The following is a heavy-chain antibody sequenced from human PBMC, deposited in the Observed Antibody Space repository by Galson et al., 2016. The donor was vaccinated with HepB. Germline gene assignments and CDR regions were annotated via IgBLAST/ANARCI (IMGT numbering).Heavy chain of an antibody. V-gene: IGHV3-7*01. CDR1: GFIFSSFA. J-gene: IGHJ1*01. D-gene: IGHD1-26*01. CDR2: IKGDGSQV. Sequence: SLRLSCATSGFIFSSFAMSWVRQAPGKGLEWVANIKGDGSQVYYVDSVKGRFTISRDNARDSVFLQMTSLRVEDTARYYCARDALGTWDLTTWGQGTLVTVSS. CDR3: ARDALGTWDLTT.